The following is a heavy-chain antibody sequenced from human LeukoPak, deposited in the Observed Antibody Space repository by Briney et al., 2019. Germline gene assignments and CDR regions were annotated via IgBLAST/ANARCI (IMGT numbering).Heavy chain of an antibody. D-gene: IGHD3-22*01. Sequence: PGGSLRLSCAAYGFTFSNYAMSWVRQAPGKGLEWVSCISGSGGSTHYADSVKGRFTISRDNSKHTLYLQMNSLRAEDTAVYYCAKPSYYDTSGLRTLDNWGQGTLVTVSS. J-gene: IGHJ4*02. CDR2: ISGSGGST. CDR1: GFTFSNYA. V-gene: IGHV3-23*01. CDR3: AKPSYYDTSGLRTLDN.